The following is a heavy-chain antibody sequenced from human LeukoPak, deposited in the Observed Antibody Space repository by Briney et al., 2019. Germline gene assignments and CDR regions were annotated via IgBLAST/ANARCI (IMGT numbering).Heavy chain of an antibody. D-gene: IGHD5-12*01. J-gene: IGHJ4*02. CDR3: ARGWRYRDFDY. CDR2: FNPEDGET. Sequence: ASVKVSCKVSGYIFTELSMHWVRQAPGKGLEWMGGFNPEDGETFYAQKFQGRVTMTEDTSTDTAYMELSSLSYEDTAVYYCARGWRYRDFDYWGQGTLVTVSS. V-gene: IGHV1-24*01. CDR1: GYIFTELS.